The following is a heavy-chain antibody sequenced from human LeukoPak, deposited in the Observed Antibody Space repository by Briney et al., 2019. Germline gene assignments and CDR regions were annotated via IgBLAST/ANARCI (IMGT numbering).Heavy chain of an antibody. V-gene: IGHV3-66*01. CDR3: ARPLYQLAFL. D-gene: IGHD2-2*01. Sequence: TGGSLRLSCAASGFTVSSNYMSWVRQAPGKGLEWVSVIYSGGSTYYADSVKGRFTISRDNSKNTLYLQMNSLRAEDTAVYYCARPLYQLAFLWGQGTLVTVSS. CDR2: IYSGGST. J-gene: IGHJ4*02. CDR1: GFTVSSNY.